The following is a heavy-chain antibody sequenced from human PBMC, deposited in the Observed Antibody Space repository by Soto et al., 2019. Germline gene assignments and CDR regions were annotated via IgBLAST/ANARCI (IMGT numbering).Heavy chain of an antibody. CDR1: GFKFDDYA. V-gene: IGHV3-9*01. Sequence: PGGSLRLSCAASGFKFDDYAMHRVRQAPGKGLEWVSGISWSSGDTYYADSVKGRFTISRDNSKNTLYLQMNSLRAEDTAVYYCHVAGLTKSLQMVFSFDYWGQGTLVTVSS. D-gene: IGHD2-8*01. CDR2: ISWSSGDT. J-gene: IGHJ4*02. CDR3: HVAGLTKSLQMVFSFDY.